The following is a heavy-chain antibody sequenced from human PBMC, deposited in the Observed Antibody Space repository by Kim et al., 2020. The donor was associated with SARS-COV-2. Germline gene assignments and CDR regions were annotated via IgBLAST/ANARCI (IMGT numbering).Heavy chain of an antibody. Sequence: GGSLRLSCAASGFTFSSYSMNWVRQAPGKGLEWVSSISSSSSYIYYADSVKGRFTISRDNAKNSLYLQMNSLRAEDTAVYYCARLGATTVQFDYWGQGTLVTVSS. D-gene: IGHD1-26*01. J-gene: IGHJ4*02. CDR3: ARLGATTVQFDY. CDR1: GFTFSSYS. CDR2: ISSSSSYI. V-gene: IGHV3-21*01.